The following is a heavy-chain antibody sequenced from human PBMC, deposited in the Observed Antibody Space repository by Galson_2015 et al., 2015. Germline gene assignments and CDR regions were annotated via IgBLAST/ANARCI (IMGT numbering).Heavy chain of an antibody. J-gene: IGHJ6*02. CDR2: ISYDGSNK. V-gene: IGHV3-30*18. CDR1: GFTFSSYG. D-gene: IGHD2-2*01. CDR3: AKDLVGYDPETLYYYYYGMDV. Sequence: SLRLSCAASGFTFSSYGMHWVRQAPGKGLEWVAVISYDGSNKYYADSVKGRFTISRDNSKNTLYLQMNSLRAEDTAVYYCAKDLVGYDPETLYYYYYGMDVWGQGTTVTVSS.